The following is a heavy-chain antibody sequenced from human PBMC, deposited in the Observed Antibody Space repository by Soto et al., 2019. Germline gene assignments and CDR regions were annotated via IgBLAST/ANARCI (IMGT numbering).Heavy chain of an antibody. CDR3: APSQKGYNWNYFDH. J-gene: IGHJ4*02. D-gene: IGHD1-20*01. CDR2: VFYTGFT. V-gene: IGHV4-39*01. CDR1: GASISGSYYY. Sequence: QLQLQESGPGLVKPSETLSLTCAVSGASISGSYYYWAWLRQSPGKGPEWIGCVFYTGFTSYNPSLESRVSVSVDTSKSQFSLKLSAVTAADTAVYYCAPSQKGYNWNYFDHWGQGALVTVSS.